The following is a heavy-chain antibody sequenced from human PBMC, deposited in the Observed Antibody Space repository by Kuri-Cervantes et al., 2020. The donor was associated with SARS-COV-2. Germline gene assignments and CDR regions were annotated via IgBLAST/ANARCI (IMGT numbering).Heavy chain of an antibody. Sequence: ESLKISCTVTGGSINSPAYFWAWIRQAPGKGLEWIGSIYYSERTYLNPSLKSRVTLSVDKSKNQFSLELTSVTAADTAVYYCARILRRYYYGMDVWGQGTTVTVSS. V-gene: IGHV4-39*01. CDR2: IYYSERT. D-gene: IGHD3-9*01. CDR3: ARILRRYYYGMDV. CDR1: GGSINSPAYF. J-gene: IGHJ6*02.